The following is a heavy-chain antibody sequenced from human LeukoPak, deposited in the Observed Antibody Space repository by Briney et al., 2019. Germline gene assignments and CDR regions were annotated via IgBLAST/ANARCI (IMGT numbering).Heavy chain of an antibody. CDR2: IISILGIA. CDR1: GGTFSSYA. CDR3: ATYTFGGVIVKAY. Sequence: ASVKVSCKASGGTFSSYAISWVRQAPGQGLEWMGRIISILGIANYAQKFQGRVTITADKSTSTAYMELSSLRSEDTAVYYCATYTFGGVIVKAYWGQGTLVTVSS. J-gene: IGHJ4*02. V-gene: IGHV1-69*04. D-gene: IGHD3-16*02.